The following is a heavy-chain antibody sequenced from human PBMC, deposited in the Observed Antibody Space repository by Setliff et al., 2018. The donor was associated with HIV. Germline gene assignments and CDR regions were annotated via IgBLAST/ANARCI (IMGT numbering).Heavy chain of an antibody. Sequence: PSETLSLTCTVSSGSIKSYYWSWIRQPPGKGLEWVGYIYGSGSTNYNPSLKSRLTISIDMSKNQFSLKLNSVTAADTAVYYCARAGNDYYDSNGYYYVVGWFDSWGQGTLVTVSS. CDR2: IYGSGST. J-gene: IGHJ5*01. D-gene: IGHD3-22*01. V-gene: IGHV4-59*01. CDR1: SGSIKSYY. CDR3: ARAGNDYYDSNGYYYVVGWFDS.